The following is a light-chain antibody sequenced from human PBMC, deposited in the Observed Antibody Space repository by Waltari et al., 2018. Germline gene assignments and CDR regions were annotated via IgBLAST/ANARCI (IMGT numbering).Light chain of an antibody. V-gene: IGKV1-12*01. CDR2: GAS. Sequence: DIQMTQSLSSVSASVGDRVTITCRASQGISTWLAWYQQKPGKAPKVLIYGASTLLTGVPSRFSGSGSGTEFTLTISGLQPEDFATYFCQQGNSFPPTFGQGTRVEV. J-gene: IGKJ1*01. CDR3: QQGNSFPPT. CDR1: QGISTW.